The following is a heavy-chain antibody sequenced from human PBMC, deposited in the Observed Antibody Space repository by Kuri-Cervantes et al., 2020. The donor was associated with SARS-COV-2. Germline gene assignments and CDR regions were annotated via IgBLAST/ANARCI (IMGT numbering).Heavy chain of an antibody. CDR1: GYTFTSYG. D-gene: IGHD6-19*01. CDR2: ISAYNGNT. V-gene: IGHV1-18*04. J-gene: IGHJ4*02. Sequence: ASVKVSCKASGYTFTSYGISWVRQAPGQGLEWMGWISAYNGNTNYAQNLQGRVTMTTDTSTSTAYMELRSLRSDDTAVYYCARESGSSGWYGFDYWGQGTLVTVSS. CDR3: ARESGSSGWYGFDY.